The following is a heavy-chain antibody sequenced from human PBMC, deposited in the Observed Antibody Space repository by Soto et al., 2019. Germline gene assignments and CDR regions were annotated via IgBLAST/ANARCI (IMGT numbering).Heavy chain of an antibody. CDR3: ARHRVILWGGPFDY. J-gene: IGHJ4*02. CDR1: GCSISSSSYY. D-gene: IGHD2-21*01. V-gene: IGHV4-39*01. Sequence: SETLSLTCTVSGCSISSSSYYWGWIRQPPGKGLEWIGGIYYSGSTYYNPSLKSRVTISVDTSKNQFSLKLSSVTAADTAVYYCARHRVILWGGPFDYWGQGTLVTVSS. CDR2: IYYSGST.